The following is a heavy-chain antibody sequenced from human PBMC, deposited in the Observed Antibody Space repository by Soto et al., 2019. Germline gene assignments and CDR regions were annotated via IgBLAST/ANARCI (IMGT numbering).Heavy chain of an antibody. V-gene: IGHV3-23*01. Sequence: PVGSLRLSCAASGVTFRSYGMSWVRQAPGKGLEWVSSISGSGGSSYYADSVKGRFTISRDNSKNTLYLQMNSLRAEDTAVYYCAKDLPDIVVVPAADGMDVWGQGTTVTVSS. CDR1: GVTFRSYG. CDR2: ISGSGGSS. CDR3: AKDLPDIVVVPAADGMDV. D-gene: IGHD2-2*01. J-gene: IGHJ6*02.